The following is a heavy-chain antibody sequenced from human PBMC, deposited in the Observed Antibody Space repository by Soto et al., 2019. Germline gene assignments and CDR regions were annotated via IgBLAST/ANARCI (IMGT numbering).Heavy chain of an antibody. CDR2: IYTSGST. CDR1: GGSISSYY. V-gene: IGHV4-4*07. CDR3: ARDVGLWFGELLYYNWFDP. D-gene: IGHD3-10*01. J-gene: IGHJ5*02. Sequence: KPSETLSLTCTVSGGSISSYYCSWSRQPAGRGLEWIGRIYTSGSTNYNPSLKSRVTMSVDTSKNQFSLKLSSVTAADTAVYYCARDVGLWFGELLYYNWFDPWGQGTLVTVSS.